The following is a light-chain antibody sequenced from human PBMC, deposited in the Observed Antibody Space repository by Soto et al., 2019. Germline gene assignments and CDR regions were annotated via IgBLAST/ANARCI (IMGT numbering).Light chain of an antibody. J-gene: IGKJ4*01. Sequence: EVVLTQSPGTLSLSPGERATLSCRASHIISSNYLAWYQQKSGQPTRLLIFGASFRATGVPDRFSGGGSGTDFTLTISGLEPDVFAIYCCQQYSASVLTFGGGTRVDI. CDR3: QQYSASVLT. CDR2: GAS. V-gene: IGKV3-20*01. CDR1: HIISSNY.